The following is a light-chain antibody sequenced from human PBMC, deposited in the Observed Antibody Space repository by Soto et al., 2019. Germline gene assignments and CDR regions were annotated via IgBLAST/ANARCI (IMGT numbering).Light chain of an antibody. CDR2: DVS. CDR1: SSDVGAYDY. CDR3: CSVSGSNTLDV. V-gene: IGLV2-11*01. Sequence: QSALPQPRSVSGSPGQSVTISCTGTSSDVGAYDYVSWYQQHPGKAPKIMIYDVSQRPSGVPDRFSGSKSGSTASVTISGLQAEDEADYYCCSVSGSNTLDVVGTGTKVTVL. J-gene: IGLJ1*01.